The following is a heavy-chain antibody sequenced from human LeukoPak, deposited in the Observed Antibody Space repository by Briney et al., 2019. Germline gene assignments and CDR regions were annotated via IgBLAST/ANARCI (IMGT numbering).Heavy chain of an antibody. CDR2: ISYDGSNK. V-gene: IGHV3-30-3*01. CDR1: GFTFSSYA. CDR3: ASLKLGNPGDIDY. D-gene: IGHD7-27*01. J-gene: IGHJ4*02. Sequence: GGSLRLSCAASGFTFSSYAMHWVRQAPGKGLEWVAVISYDGSNKYYADSVKGRFTISRDNSKNTLYLQMNSLRAEDTAVYYCASLKLGNPGDIDYWGQGTLVTVSS.